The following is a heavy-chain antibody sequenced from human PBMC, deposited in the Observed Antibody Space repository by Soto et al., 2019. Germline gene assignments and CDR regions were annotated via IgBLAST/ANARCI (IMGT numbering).Heavy chain of an antibody. CDR3: AKDPGWFGDLLGYPGY. Sequence: QVQLVESGGGVVQPGRSLRLSCAASGFTFSSYGMHWVRQAPGNGLEWVAVTSDAGSNKYYADSVIGRFTISRDNYKNTLYLQMIRLRLEDTAVYYCAKDPGWFGDLLGYPGYWGQGTLVTVSS. V-gene: IGHV3-30*18. CDR2: TSDAGSNK. J-gene: IGHJ4*02. CDR1: GFTFSSYG. D-gene: IGHD3-10*01.